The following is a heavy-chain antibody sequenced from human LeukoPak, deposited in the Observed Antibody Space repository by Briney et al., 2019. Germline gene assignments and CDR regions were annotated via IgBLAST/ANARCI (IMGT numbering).Heavy chain of an antibody. J-gene: IGHJ6*03. Sequence: GGSLRLSCAASGFTFSSYAMHWVRQAPGKGLEWVAVISYDGSNKYYADSVKGRFTISRDNSKNTLYLQMNSLRAEDTAVYYCARVDRPDYYYYMDVWGKGTTVTVSS. V-gene: IGHV3-30-3*01. CDR2: ISYDGSNK. CDR3: ARVDRPDYYYYMDV. CDR1: GFTFSSYA.